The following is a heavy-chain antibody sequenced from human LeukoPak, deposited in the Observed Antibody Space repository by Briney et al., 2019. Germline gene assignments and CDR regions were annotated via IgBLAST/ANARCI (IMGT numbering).Heavy chain of an antibody. CDR3: ARDLTYYYDSSGYYLYY. D-gene: IGHD3-22*01. Sequence: ASVKVSCKASGYTFTGYYMHWVRQAPGQGLEWMGRINPNSGGTNYAQKFQGRVTMTRDTFISTAYMELSRLRSDDTAVYYCARDLTYYYDSSGYYLYYWGQGTLVTVSS. V-gene: IGHV1-2*02. J-gene: IGHJ4*02. CDR2: INPNSGGT. CDR1: GYTFTGYY.